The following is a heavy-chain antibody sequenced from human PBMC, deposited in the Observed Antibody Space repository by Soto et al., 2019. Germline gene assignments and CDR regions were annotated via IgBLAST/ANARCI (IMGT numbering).Heavy chain of an antibody. CDR2: ISASGSFR. CDR3: TKGGLAARLHNWFDS. Sequence: EVQLLQSGGKLVQPGGSLRLSCAASGFMFTSYGMSWVRQAPGKGLEWVSSISASGSFRDYADSVKGRFTISRDNFNNTLYLLMSRLRVEDTAVYYCTKGGLAARLHNWFDSWGQGTLVTVSS. J-gene: IGHJ5*01. CDR1: GFMFTSYG. D-gene: IGHD6-6*01. V-gene: IGHV3-23*01.